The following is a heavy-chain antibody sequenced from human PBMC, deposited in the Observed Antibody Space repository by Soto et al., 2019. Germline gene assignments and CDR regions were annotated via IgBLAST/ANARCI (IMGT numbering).Heavy chain of an antibody. D-gene: IGHD3-10*01. CDR3: ARGTGPFRDPMVRGAQRPVKVNTCFDS. CDR2: TYYRSKWFR. J-gene: IGHJ5*01. V-gene: IGHV6-1*01. Sequence: SQTLSLTCAISGDSVSSTSATWDWIRQSPSRGLEWLGRTYYRSKWFRDYAVFVKSRIIISPDTSKHQFSLQLNSVTPEDTAVYYCARGTGPFRDPMVRGAQRPVKVNTCFDSWGHGTLVTVSS. CDR1: GDSVSSTSAT.